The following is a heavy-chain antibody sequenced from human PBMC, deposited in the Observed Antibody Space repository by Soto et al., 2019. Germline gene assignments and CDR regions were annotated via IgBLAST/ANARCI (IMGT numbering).Heavy chain of an antibody. D-gene: IGHD3-3*01. J-gene: IGHJ3*01. CDR2: IYYSGST. V-gene: IGHV4-30-4*01. CDR1: GGSISSGDYY. Sequence: QVQLQESGPGLVKPSQTLSLTCTVSGGSISSGDYYWSWIRQPPGKGLEWIGYIYYSGSTYYNPSLKSRVTVSVDTSKNQFALKLSSVTAADTAVYYCARVGVFTVFGVVIRAFYVWGQGTMVTVSS. CDR3: ARVGVFTVFGVVIRAFYV.